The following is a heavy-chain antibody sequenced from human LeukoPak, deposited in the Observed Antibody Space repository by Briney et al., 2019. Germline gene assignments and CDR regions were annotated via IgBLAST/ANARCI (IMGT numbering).Heavy chain of an antibody. CDR2: IIPIFGTA. CDR1: GGTFSSYA. V-gene: IGHV1-69*13. J-gene: IGHJ5*02. CDR3: ARMEWLRLKAWFDP. Sequence: VKVSCKASGGTFSSYAISWVRQAPGQGLEWMGGIIPIFGTANYAQKFQGRVTITADESTSTAYMELSSLRSEDTAVCYCARMEWLRLKAWFDPWGQGTLVTVSS. D-gene: IGHD5-12*01.